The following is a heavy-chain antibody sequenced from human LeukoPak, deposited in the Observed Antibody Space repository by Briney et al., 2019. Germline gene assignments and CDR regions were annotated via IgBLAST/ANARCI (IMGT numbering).Heavy chain of an antibody. V-gene: IGHV3-53*01. CDR1: ALTVSSNY. D-gene: IGHD1-1*01. CDR3: ARTGNPATGDY. Sequence: AGYLRRTGAASALTVSSNYRSRDRHAQGKERKGGSVTYSGGTTYSDDSVKGRFTISRDNSKNALYLQMNTLRAEDTAVYYCARTGNPATGDYWGQGTLVTVSS. J-gene: IGHJ4*02. CDR2: TYSGGTT.